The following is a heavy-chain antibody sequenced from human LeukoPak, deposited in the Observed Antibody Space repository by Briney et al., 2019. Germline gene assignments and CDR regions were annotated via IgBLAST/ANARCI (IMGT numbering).Heavy chain of an antibody. D-gene: IGHD3-22*01. V-gene: IGHV4-39*07. CDR2: IYYSGST. CDR3: ARRGLNYYDSSGYAIPLFDY. J-gene: IGHJ4*02. CDR1: GGSISSSSYY. Sequence: SETLSLTCTVSGGSISSSSYYWGWIRQPPGKGLEWIGSIYYSGSTYYNPSLKSRVTISVDTSKNQFSLKLSSVTAADTAMYYCARRGLNYYDSSGYAIPLFDYWGQGTLVTVSS.